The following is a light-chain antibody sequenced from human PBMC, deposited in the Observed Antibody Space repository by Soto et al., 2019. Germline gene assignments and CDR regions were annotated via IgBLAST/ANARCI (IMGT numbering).Light chain of an antibody. CDR3: QHLNSYPIT. CDR1: QTISSW. V-gene: IGKV1-5*03. J-gene: IGKJ5*01. Sequence: DIQMTQSPSTLSGSVGDRVTITCRASQTISSWLAWYQQKPGKAPKLLIYKASTLKSGVPSRFSGSGSGTELTITISSLQPDDFETYFCQHLNSYPITFGQGTRLEIK. CDR2: KAS.